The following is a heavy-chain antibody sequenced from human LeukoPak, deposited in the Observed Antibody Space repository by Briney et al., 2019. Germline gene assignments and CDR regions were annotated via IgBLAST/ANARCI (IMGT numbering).Heavy chain of an antibody. D-gene: IGHD2-2*01. CDR3: ASPGDCSSTSCYAAPFDY. CDR1: GYTFTGYY. CDR2: INPNSGVT. V-gene: IGHV1-2*02. Sequence: GASVKVSCKASGYTFTGYYMHWVRQAPGQGLEWMGWINPNSGVTNYAQKFQGRVTMTRDTSISTAYMELSRLRSDDTAVYYCASPGDCSSTSCYAAPFDYWGQGALVTVSS. J-gene: IGHJ4*02.